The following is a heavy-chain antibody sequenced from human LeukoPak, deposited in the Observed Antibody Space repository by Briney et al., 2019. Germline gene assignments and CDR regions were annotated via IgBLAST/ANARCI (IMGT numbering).Heavy chain of an antibody. J-gene: IGHJ6*03. Sequence: ASVKVSCKASGYTFTSYDINWVRQATGQGLEWMGWMNPNSGNTGYAQKFQGRVTITRNTSISTAYMELSSLRSEDTAVYYCARGHLGTTVVTPYYYYMDVWGKGTTVTVSS. CDR2: MNPNSGNT. CDR1: GYTFTSYD. D-gene: IGHD4-23*01. CDR3: ARGHLGTTVVTPYYYYMDV. V-gene: IGHV1-8*03.